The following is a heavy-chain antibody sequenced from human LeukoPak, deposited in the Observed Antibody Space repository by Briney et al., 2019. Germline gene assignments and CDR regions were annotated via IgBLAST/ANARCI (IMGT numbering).Heavy chain of an antibody. J-gene: IGHJ4*02. CDR2: IKPDGGET. D-gene: IGHD2-21*02. CDR1: GFTFSSYW. V-gene: IGHV3-7*02. Sequence: GGSLRLSCAASGFTFSSYWMSWVRQAPGKGLEWVASIKPDGGETYYVDSVKGRFSISRDNAKNSLYLQLNSLRAEDTAVYYWARGVGIGDFEDYWGQGTLVSVSS. CDR3: ARGVGIGDFEDY.